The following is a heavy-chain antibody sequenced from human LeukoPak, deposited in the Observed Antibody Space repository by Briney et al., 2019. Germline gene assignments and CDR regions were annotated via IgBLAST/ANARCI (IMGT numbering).Heavy chain of an antibody. D-gene: IGHD2-15*01. V-gene: IGHV1-18*01. CDR2: ISAYNGNT. Sequence: GASVKVSCKASGYTFTSYGISWVRQAPGQGLEWMGWISAYNGNTNYAQKLQGRVTMTTDTSTSTAYMELRSLRSDDTAVYYCARDQNCSGGSCYRTNWFDPWGQGTLVIVSS. J-gene: IGHJ5*02. CDR1: GYTFTSYG. CDR3: ARDQNCSGGSCYRTNWFDP.